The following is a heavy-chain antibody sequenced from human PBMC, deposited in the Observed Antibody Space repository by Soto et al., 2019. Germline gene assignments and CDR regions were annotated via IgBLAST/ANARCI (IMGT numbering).Heavy chain of an antibody. CDR1: GGSISSGDYY. Sequence: SETLSLTCTVSGGSISSGDYYWSWIRQPPGKGLEWIGYTYYSGSTYYNPSLKSRVTISVDTSKNQFSLKLSSVTAADTAVYYCARTYYYDSSGPHLDYWGQGTLVTVSS. V-gene: IGHV4-30-4*01. CDR2: TYYSGST. J-gene: IGHJ4*02. D-gene: IGHD3-22*01. CDR3: ARTYYYDSSGPHLDY.